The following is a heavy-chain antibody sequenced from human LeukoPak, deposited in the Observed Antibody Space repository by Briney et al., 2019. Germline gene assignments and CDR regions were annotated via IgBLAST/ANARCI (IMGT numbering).Heavy chain of an antibody. V-gene: IGHV4-34*01. CDR3: ARGHTTVTYWYFDL. CDR2: INHSGST. D-gene: IGHD4-17*01. CDR1: GGSFSGYY. Sequence: SETLSLTCAVYGGSFSGYYWSWIRQPPGKGLEWIGEINHSGSTNYNPSLKSRVTISVDTSKNQFSLKLSSVTAADTAVYYCARGHTTVTYWYFDLWGRGTLVTVSS. J-gene: IGHJ2*01.